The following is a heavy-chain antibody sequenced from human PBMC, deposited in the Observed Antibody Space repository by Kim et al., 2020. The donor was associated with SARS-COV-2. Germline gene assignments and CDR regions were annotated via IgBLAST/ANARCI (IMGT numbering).Heavy chain of an antibody. D-gene: IGHD3-10*01. CDR1: GGSISSSSYY. Sequence: SETLSLTCTVSGGSISSSSYYWGWIRQPPGKGLEWIGSIYYSGSTYDNPSLKSRVTISVDTSKNQFSLKLSSVTAADTAVYYCARGYGSGSYRGMDVWGQGTTVTVSS. CDR3: ARGYGSGSYRGMDV. V-gene: IGHV4-39*07. J-gene: IGHJ6*02. CDR2: IYYSGST.